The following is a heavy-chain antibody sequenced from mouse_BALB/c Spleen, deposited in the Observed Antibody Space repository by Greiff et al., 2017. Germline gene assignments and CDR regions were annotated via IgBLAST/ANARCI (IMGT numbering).Heavy chain of an antibody. Sequence: EVKLMESGGGLVQPGGSRKLSCAASGFTFSSFGMHWVRQAPEKGLEWVAYISSGSSTIYYADTVKGRFTISRDNPKNTLFLQMTSLRSEDTAMYYCARYGSSYAMDDWGQGTSVTVSS. CDR1: GFTFSSFG. J-gene: IGHJ4*01. D-gene: IGHD1-1*01. CDR3: ARYGSSYAMDD. CDR2: ISSGSSTI. V-gene: IGHV5-17*02.